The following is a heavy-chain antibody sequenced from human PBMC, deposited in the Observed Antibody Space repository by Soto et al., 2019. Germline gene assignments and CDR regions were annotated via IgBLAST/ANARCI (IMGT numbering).Heavy chain of an antibody. Sequence: LRLSCAASGFTFTRYSMNWVRQAPGKGLEWVSSISSTTNYIYYGDSMKGRFTISRDNAKNSLYLEMNSLRAEDTAVYYCARESEDLTSNFDYWGQGTLVTISS. CDR3: ARESEDLTSNFDY. J-gene: IGHJ4*02. CDR2: ISSTTNYI. CDR1: GFTFTRYS. V-gene: IGHV3-21*06.